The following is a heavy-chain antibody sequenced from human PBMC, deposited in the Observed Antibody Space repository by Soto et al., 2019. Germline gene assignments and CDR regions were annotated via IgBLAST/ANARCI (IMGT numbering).Heavy chain of an antibody. CDR1: GGSFSGYY. V-gene: IGHV4-34*01. D-gene: IGHD3-10*01. CDR3: ARSGRRLVPYYYGMDV. Sequence: SETLSLTCAVYGGSFSGYYWSWIRQPPGKGLEWIGEINHSGSTNYNPSLKSRVTISVDTSKNQFSLKLSSVTAADAAVYYCARSGRRLVPYYYGMDVWGQGTTVTVSS. CDR2: INHSGST. J-gene: IGHJ6*02.